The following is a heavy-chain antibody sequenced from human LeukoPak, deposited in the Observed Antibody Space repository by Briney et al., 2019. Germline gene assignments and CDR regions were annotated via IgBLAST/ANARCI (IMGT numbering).Heavy chain of an antibody. J-gene: IGHJ6*02. D-gene: IGHD6-13*01. CDR1: GGTFSSYA. CDR2: IIPIFGTA. Sequence: ASVKVSCKASGGTFSSYAISWVRQAPGQGLEWVGGIIPIFGTANYAQKFQGRVTITADESTSTAYMELSSLRSEDTAVYYCARGIAAAGDYYYYYGMDVWGQGTTVTVSS. CDR3: ARGIAAAGDYYYYYGMDV. V-gene: IGHV1-69*01.